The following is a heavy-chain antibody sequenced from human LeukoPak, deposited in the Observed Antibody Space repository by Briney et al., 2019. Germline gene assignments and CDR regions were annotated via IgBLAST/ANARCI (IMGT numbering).Heavy chain of an antibody. CDR2: IKSKTDGGTT. Sequence: AGGSLRLSCVASGFTFSSHRMSWVRQAPGKGLEWVGRIKSKTDGGTTDYAAPVKGRFTISRDDSKDTLYLQMNSLKTEDTAVYYCTTDESYWGQGTLVTVSS. J-gene: IGHJ4*02. V-gene: IGHV3-15*01. CDR1: GFTFSSHR. CDR3: TTDESY.